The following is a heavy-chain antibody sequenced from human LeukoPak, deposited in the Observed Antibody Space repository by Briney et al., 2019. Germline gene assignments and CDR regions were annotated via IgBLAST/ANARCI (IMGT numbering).Heavy chain of an antibody. V-gene: IGHV3-43D*04. CDR2: ISWDGGST. J-gene: IGHJ4*02. D-gene: IGHD1-26*01. Sequence: GGSLRLSCAASVFTFDDYAMHWVRQAPGKGLEWVSLISWDGGSTYYADSVKGRFTISRDNSKNSLYLQMNSLRAEDTALYYCAKDVSGSYFRRFDYWGQGTLVTVSS. CDR1: VFTFDDYA. CDR3: AKDVSGSYFRRFDY.